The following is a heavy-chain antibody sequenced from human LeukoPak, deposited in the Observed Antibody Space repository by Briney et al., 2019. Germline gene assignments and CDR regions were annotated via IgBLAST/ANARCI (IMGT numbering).Heavy chain of an antibody. CDR3: ARGDFWSGAPTD. J-gene: IGHJ4*02. D-gene: IGHD3-3*01. CDR2: IYYTGRA. Sequence: KPSETLSLTCTVSGGSISRYYWSWIRQPPGTGQEWIGYIYYTGRADYNPSLKSRVSMSVDTSKNQFSLRVNSMTAADTAVYYCARGDFWSGAPTDWGQGTLVTVSS. V-gene: IGHV4-59*01. CDR1: GGSISRYY.